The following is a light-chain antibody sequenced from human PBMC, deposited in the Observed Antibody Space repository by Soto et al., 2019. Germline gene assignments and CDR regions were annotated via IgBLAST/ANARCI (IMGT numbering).Light chain of an antibody. CDR1: QSVRSER. V-gene: IGKV3-20*01. CDR3: QEYDGAPPIT. J-gene: IGKJ5*01. CDR2: DAS. Sequence: EIVLTQWPDTLSLSPGERATLSCRASQSVRSERLAWYQQKRGQAPTLLIFDASSRASGTPERFSGSGSGTDFTLTISRLEPEDFAVYYCQEYDGAPPITFGLGTRLEIK.